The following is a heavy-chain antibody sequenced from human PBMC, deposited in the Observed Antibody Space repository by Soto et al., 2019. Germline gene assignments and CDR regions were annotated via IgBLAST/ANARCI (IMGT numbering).Heavy chain of an antibody. CDR3: ARDFGSGTALHY. CDR2: IYYSGST. CDR1: GGSISSGGYY. D-gene: IGHD6-13*01. V-gene: IGHV4-31*03. J-gene: IGHJ4*02. Sequence: SETLSLTCTFSGGSISSGGYYWSWIRQHPGKGLEWIGYIYYSGSTYYNPSLKSRVTISVDTSKNQFSLKLSSVTAADTAVYYCARDFGSGTALHYWGQGTLVTVSS.